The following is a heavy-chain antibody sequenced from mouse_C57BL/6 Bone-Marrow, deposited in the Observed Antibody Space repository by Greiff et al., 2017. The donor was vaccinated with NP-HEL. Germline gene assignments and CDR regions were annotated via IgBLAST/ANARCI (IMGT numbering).Heavy chain of an antibody. V-gene: IGHV1-69*01. CDR3: ARGGYDYDIGY. Sequence: QVHVQQPGAELVMPGASVKLSCKASGYTFTSYWMHWVKQRPGQGLEWIGEIDPSDSYTNYNQKFKGKSTLTVDKSSITAYMQLSSLTSEDSAVYDCARGGYDYDIGYWGKGTTLTVSS. D-gene: IGHD2-4*01. CDR2: IDPSDSYT. J-gene: IGHJ2*01. CDR1: GYTFTSYW.